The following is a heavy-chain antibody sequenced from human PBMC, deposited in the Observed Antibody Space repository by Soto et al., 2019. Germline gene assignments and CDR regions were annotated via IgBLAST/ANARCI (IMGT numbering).Heavy chain of an antibody. J-gene: IGHJ4*02. CDR2: INQSGRT. CDR1: GWSFSGYY. CDR3: ATYCSGGSCEF. V-gene: IGHV4-34*01. D-gene: IGHD2-15*01. Sequence: PPETLSLTCAFYGWSFSGYYWSWIRQPPGKGLEWIGEINQSGRTNYNPSLKSRVTISVDTSKNQFSLKLSSETAADTAVYYWATYCSGGSCEFWGQGTLVTVSS.